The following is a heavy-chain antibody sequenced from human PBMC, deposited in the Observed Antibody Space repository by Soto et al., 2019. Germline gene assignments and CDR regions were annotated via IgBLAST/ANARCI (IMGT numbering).Heavy chain of an antibody. V-gene: IGHV1-18*01. CDR3: AREDRIVQAANTEDFDS. Sequence: ASVKVSCKASGYTFTSYGISWVRQAPGQGLEWMGWISAYNGNTNYAQKLQGRVTMTTDTSTTTAYMELRSLRSDDTAVYYCAREDRIVQAANTEDFDSWGQGTLVTVSS. J-gene: IGHJ4*02. CDR2: ISAYNGNT. CDR1: GYTFTSYG. D-gene: IGHD2-2*01.